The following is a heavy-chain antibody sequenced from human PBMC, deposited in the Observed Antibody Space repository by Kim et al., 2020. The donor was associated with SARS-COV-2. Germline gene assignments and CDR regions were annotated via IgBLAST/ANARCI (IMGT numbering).Heavy chain of an antibody. CDR2: ISYDGSNK. Sequence: GGSLRLSCAASGFTFSSYGMHWVRQAPGKGLEWVAVISYDGSNKYYADSVKGRFTISRDNSKNTLYLQMNSLRAEDTAVYYCARKRRARGSGSYYGLDYWGQGTLVTVSS. D-gene: IGHD3-10*01. V-gene: IGHV3-33*05. CDR3: ARKRRARGSGSYYGLDY. CDR1: GFTFSSYG. J-gene: IGHJ4*02.